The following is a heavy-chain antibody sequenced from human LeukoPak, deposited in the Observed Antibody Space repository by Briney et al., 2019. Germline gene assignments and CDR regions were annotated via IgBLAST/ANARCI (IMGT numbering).Heavy chain of an antibody. CDR3: VKPCTPNGVNG. V-gene: IGHV3-64D*09. CDR1: GFTFSTYA. Sequence: PGGSLRLSCSASGFTFSTYAMHWVRQAPGKGLEYVSAISYNGGSTYYADSVKGRFTISRDNSKNTLYLQMNSLRAEDTAVYYCVKPCTPNGVNGWGQGTLVTVSS. CDR2: ISYNGGST. D-gene: IGHD2-8*01. J-gene: IGHJ4*02.